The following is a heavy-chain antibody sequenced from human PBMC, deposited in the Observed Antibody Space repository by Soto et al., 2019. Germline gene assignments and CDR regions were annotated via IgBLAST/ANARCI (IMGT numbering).Heavy chain of an antibody. V-gene: IGHV4-61*01. CDR2: IYNSGST. Sequence: QAQLQESGPGPVKPSETLSLTCTVSGGSVSGGTHYWSWIRQPPGKGLEWIGYIYNSGSTNYNPSRKGRVTISVDTSKNQFSLKLSSVTAADTAVYYCARGYRTSWYWFDLWGRGTLVTVSS. CDR3: ARGYRTSWYWFDL. CDR1: GGSVSGGTHY. D-gene: IGHD6-13*01. J-gene: IGHJ2*01.